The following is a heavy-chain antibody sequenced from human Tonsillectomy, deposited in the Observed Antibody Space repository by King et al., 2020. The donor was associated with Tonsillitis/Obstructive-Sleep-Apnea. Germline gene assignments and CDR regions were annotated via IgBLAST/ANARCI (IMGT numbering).Heavy chain of an antibody. CDR1: GGSISSYY. Sequence: LQLQESGPGLVKPSETLSLTCTVSGGSISSYYWSWIRQPPGKGLEWIGYIYYSGSTNYNPSLKSRVTISVDTSKNQFSLKLSSVTAADTAVYYCARDHSGYYDFWSGYYSDAFDIWGQGTMVTVSS. CDR2: IYYSGST. CDR3: ARDHSGYYDFWSGYYSDAFDI. D-gene: IGHD3-3*01. J-gene: IGHJ3*02. V-gene: IGHV4-59*01.